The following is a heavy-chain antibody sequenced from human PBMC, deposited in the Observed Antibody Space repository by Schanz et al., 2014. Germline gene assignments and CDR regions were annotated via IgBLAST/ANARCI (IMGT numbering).Heavy chain of an antibody. CDR3: ARVRSEDYGGMDV. CDR1: GYTFTAYF. J-gene: IGHJ6*02. CDR2: INPNTGGT. Sequence: QVLLVQSGAEVKQPGASVKVSCKASGYTFTAYFIHWVRQAPGQGLEWMGRINPNTGGTNFAQKFQGRVTMTRDTSITTAYMELSRLRSDDTAVYYCARVRSEDYGGMDVWGQGTTVTVSS. V-gene: IGHV1-2*06.